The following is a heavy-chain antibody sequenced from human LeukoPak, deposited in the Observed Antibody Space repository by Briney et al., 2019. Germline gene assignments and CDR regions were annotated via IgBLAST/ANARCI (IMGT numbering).Heavy chain of an antibody. CDR1: GGSISSSSYY. Sequence: SETLSLTCTVSGGSISSSSYYWGWIRQPPGKGLEWIGSIYYSGSTYYNPSLKSRVTISVDTCKNQFSLKLSSVTAADTAVYYCARHIVVVVAATYFEGWGQGTLVTVSS. J-gene: IGHJ4*02. V-gene: IGHV4-39*01. CDR3: ARHIVVVVAATYFEG. CDR2: IYYSGST. D-gene: IGHD2-15*01.